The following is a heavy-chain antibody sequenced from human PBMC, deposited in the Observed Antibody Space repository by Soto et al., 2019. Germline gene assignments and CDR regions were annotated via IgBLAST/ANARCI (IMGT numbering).Heavy chain of an antibody. CDR3: ARVAGGYGGM. J-gene: IGHJ4*02. Sequence: SETLSLTCTVSGGSISSGGYYWSWIRQPPGKGLEWIGYIYYSGSTYYNPSLKSRVTISVDTSKNQFSLKLSSVTAADTAVYYCARVAGGYGGMWGQGTLVTVSS. V-gene: IGHV4-31*03. CDR1: GGSISSGGYY. D-gene: IGHD4-17*01. CDR2: IYYSGST.